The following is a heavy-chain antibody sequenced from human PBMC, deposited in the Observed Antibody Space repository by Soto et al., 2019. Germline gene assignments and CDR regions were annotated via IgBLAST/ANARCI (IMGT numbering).Heavy chain of an antibody. CDR3: ARSPDYYDSSGSDNWFDP. Sequence: GGSLRLSCAASGFTFSSYAMHWVRQAPGKGLEWVAVISYDGSNKYYADSVKGRFAISRDNSKNTLYLQMNSLRAEDTAVYYCARSPDYYDSSGSDNWFDPWGQGTLVTVSS. CDR1: GFTFSSYA. D-gene: IGHD3-22*01. CDR2: ISYDGSNK. V-gene: IGHV3-30*09. J-gene: IGHJ5*02.